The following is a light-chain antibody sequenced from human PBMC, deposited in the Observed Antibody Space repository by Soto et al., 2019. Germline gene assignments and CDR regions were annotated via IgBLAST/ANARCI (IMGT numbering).Light chain of an antibody. CDR2: GAS. V-gene: IGKV3-15*01. CDR3: QHNNDWPQLT. CDR1: QSLGSN. Sequence: EIVMTQSPATLSVSPGERATLSCRASQSLGSNLAWYQHKPGQAPRLHIYGASTRATGIPARFSGSGSGTEFTLTISSLQSEDFAVYYCQHNNDWPQLTFGGGTKVEIK. J-gene: IGKJ4*01.